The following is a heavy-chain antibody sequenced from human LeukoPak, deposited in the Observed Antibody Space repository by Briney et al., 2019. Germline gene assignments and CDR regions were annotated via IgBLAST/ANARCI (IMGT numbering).Heavy chain of an antibody. CDR1: GGSISSYY. J-gene: IGHJ5*02. Sequence: SETLSLTCTVSGGSISSYYWSWIRQPPGKGLEWIGYIYTSGSTNYNPSLKSRVTISVDTSKNQFSLKLSSVTAADTAVYYCARRKWFGELTFDPWGQGTLVTVSS. CDR2: IYTSGST. V-gene: IGHV4-4*09. D-gene: IGHD3-10*01. CDR3: ARRKWFGELTFDP.